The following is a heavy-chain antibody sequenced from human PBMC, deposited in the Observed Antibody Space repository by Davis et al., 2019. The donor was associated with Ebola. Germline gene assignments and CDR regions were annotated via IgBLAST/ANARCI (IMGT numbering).Heavy chain of an antibody. D-gene: IGHD7-27*01. Sequence: GGSLRPSCPASGFTFSGSAMHWFRQASGKGLEWVGRIRSKANSYATAYAASVKGRFTISRDDSKNTAYLQMNSLKTEDTAVYYCTSPGTGDGSDYWGQGTLVTVSS. CDR3: TSPGTGDGSDY. CDR1: GFTFSGSA. J-gene: IGHJ4*02. V-gene: IGHV3-73*01. CDR2: IRSKANSYAT.